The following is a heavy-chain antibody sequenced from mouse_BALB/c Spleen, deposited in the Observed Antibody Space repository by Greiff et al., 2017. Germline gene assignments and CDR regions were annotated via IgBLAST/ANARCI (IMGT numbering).Heavy chain of an antibody. D-gene: IGHD1-1*01. V-gene: IGHV2-5-1*01. CDR2: IWRGGST. CDR1: GFSLTSYG. CDR3: AKKAYYYGSSYGAMDY. J-gene: IGHJ4*01. Sequence: QVQLQQSGPSLVQPSQSLSITCTVSGFSLTSYGVHWVRQSPGKGLEWLGVIWRGGSTDYNAAFMSRLSITKDNSKSQVFFKMNSLQADDTAIYYCAKKAYYYGSSYGAMDYWGQGTSVTVSS.